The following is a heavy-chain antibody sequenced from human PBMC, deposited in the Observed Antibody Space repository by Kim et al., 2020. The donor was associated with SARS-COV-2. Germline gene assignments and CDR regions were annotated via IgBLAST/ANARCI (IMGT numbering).Heavy chain of an antibody. CDR2: ISRGGSTI. CDR3: AREERITMIVVVITSAFEI. V-gene: IGHV3-48*03. Sequence: GGSLRLSCAASGFTFSSYEMNWVRQAPGKGLEWVSYISRGGSTIDYADSVKGRFTISRDNAKNSLYLQMNSLRAEDTAVYYCAREERITMIVVVITSAFEIWGQGTMVTVSS. CDR1: GFTFSSYE. J-gene: IGHJ3*02. D-gene: IGHD3-22*01.